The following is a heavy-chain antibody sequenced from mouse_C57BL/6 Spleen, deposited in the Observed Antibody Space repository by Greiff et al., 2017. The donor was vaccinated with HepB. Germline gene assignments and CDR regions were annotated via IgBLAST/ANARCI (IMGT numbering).Heavy chain of an antibody. D-gene: IGHD2-5*01. CDR3: ARYSNYDAMDY. V-gene: IGHV1-64*01. Sequence: QVQLQQPGAELVKPGASVKLSCKASGYTFTSYWMHWVKQRPGQGLEWIGMIHPNSGSTNYNEKFKSKATLTVDKSSTTAYMQLSSLTSEDSAVYYCARYSNYDAMDYWGQGTSVTVSS. CDR1: GYTFTSYW. CDR2: IHPNSGST. J-gene: IGHJ4*01.